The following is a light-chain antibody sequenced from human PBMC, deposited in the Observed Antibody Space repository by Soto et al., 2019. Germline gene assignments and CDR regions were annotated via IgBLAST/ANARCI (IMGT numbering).Light chain of an antibody. Sequence: EIVLPQSPGTLSFSPGERATLSCRASQSVSSSYLAWYQQKPGQAPRLLIYGASSRATGIPDRFSGSGSGTDFTLTINRLEPEDFAVYYCQQYGSSWTFGQGTKVDIK. CDR2: GAS. CDR3: QQYGSSWT. J-gene: IGKJ1*01. V-gene: IGKV3-20*01. CDR1: QSVSSSY.